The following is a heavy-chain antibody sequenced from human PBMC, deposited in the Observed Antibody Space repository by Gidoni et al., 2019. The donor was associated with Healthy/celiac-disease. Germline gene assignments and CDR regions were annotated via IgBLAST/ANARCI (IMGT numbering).Heavy chain of an antibody. J-gene: IGHJ4*02. CDR2: IYYSGST. CDR3: ARELSDSGYDRTPFDY. CDR1: GGSLISGDYY. D-gene: IGHD5-12*01. V-gene: IGHV4-30-4*01. Sequence: QVQLQESGPGLVKPSQTLSLTCPVLGGSLISGDYYWSWLRQPPGKGLEWIGYIYYSGSTYYNPSLKSRVTISVDTSKNQFSLKLSSVTAADTAVYYCARELSDSGYDRTPFDYWGQGTLVTVSS.